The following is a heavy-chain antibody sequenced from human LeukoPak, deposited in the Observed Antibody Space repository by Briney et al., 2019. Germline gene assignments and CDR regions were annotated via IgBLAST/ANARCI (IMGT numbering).Heavy chain of an antibody. D-gene: IGHD2-2*01. CDR2: INAGNGKT. CDR1: GYTFTSYG. J-gene: IGHJ5*02. Sequence: ASVKVSCKASGYTFTSYGISWVRQAPGQGLEWMGWINAGNGKTKYSQKFQGRVTITRDTSASTAYMELSSLRYEDTAVYYCARVPAVMNWFDPWGQGTLVTVSS. CDR3: ARVPAVMNWFDP. V-gene: IGHV1-3*01.